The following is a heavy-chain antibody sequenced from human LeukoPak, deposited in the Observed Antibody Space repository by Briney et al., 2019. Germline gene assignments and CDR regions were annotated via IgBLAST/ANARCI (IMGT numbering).Heavy chain of an antibody. Sequence: SETLSLTCTVSGGSISSGGYYWSWIRQHPGKGLEWIGYIYYSGSTYYNPSLKSRVTISVDTSKNQFSLKLSSVTAADTAVYYRARDGGYGSGSYYGSSGWDYFDYWGQGTLVTVSS. D-gene: IGHD3-10*01. CDR1: GGSISSGGYY. CDR3: ARDGGYGSGSYYGSSGWDYFDY. J-gene: IGHJ4*02. CDR2: IYYSGST. V-gene: IGHV4-31*03.